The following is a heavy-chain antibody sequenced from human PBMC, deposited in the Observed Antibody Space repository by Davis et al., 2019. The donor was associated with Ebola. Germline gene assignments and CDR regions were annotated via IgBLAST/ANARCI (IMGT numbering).Heavy chain of an antibody. CDR1: GFTFITYG. CDR3: AKREIQSIVVVVAASDAFDI. CDR2: MSYDGSDK. V-gene: IGHV3-30*18. D-gene: IGHD2-15*01. Sequence: GESLKISCAASGFTFITYGMHWVRQAPGKGLEWVTFMSYDGSDKYYADSVKGRFTISRDNSKNTLHLQMNSLRAEDTAVYYCAKREIQSIVVVVAASDAFDIWGQGTMVTVSS. J-gene: IGHJ3*02.